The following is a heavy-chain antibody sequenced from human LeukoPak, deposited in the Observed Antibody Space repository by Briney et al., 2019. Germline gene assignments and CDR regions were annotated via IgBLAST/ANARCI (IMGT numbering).Heavy chain of an antibody. CDR2: ISVNGGGS. J-gene: IGHJ4*02. CDR1: GFALSIFA. V-gene: IGHV3-23*01. Sequence: HPGGSLRLSCAASGFALSIFAMTWVRQAPGKGLEWVSVISVNGGGSYYADSVKGRFTISRDNSKNMLYLQMDSLRAEDTAVYFCAKQAAGSSMWYSLHFDSWGQGTLVTVSA. D-gene: IGHD3-10*01. CDR3: AKQAAGSSMWYSLHFDS.